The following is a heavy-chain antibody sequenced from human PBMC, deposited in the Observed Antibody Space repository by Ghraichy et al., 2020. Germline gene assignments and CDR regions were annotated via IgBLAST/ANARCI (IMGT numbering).Heavy chain of an antibody. CDR2: IYGSGGST. D-gene: IGHD4-17*01. J-gene: IGHJ4*02. V-gene: IGHV3-23*01. Sequence: GGSLRLSCAASGFTFSSYSMNWVRQAPGQGLEWVSSIYGSGGSTYYADSVKGRFTISRDNSKNMLYLQMNSLRVEDTAIYYCAKAISTDGVWDLDGWGQGTMVTVSS. CDR3: AKAISTDGVWDLDG. CDR1: GFTFSSYS.